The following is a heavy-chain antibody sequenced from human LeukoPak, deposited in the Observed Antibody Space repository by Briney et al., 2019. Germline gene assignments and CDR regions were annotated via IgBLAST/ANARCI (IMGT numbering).Heavy chain of an antibody. CDR3: ARESMVRGITDY. D-gene: IGHD3-10*01. CDR1: GFTFSSYG. CDR2: ISSSSSYI. V-gene: IGHV3-21*01. Sequence: GGSLRLSCAASGFTFSSYGMHWVRQAPGKWLEWVSSISSSSSYIYYADSVKGRFTISRDNAKNSLYLQMNSLRAEDTAVYYCARESMVRGITDYWGQGTLVTVSS. J-gene: IGHJ4*02.